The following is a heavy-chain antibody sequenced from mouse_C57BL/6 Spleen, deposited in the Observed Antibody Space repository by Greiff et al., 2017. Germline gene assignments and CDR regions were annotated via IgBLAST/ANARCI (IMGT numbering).Heavy chain of an antibody. CDR1: GYTFTSYW. V-gene: IGHV1-64*01. J-gene: IGHJ4*01. CDR2: FHPNSGST. Sequence: QVQLQQPGAELVKPGASVKLSCKASGYTFTSYWMHWVKQRPGQGLEWIGMFHPNSGSTNYNEKFKSKATLTVDKSSSTAYMQLSSLTSEDSAVYYCARRGGDGYYDAMDYWGQGTSVTVSS. CDR3: ARRGGDGYYDAMDY. D-gene: IGHD2-3*01.